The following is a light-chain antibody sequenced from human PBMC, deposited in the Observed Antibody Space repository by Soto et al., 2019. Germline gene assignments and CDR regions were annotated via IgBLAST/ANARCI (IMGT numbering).Light chain of an antibody. CDR2: QAS. V-gene: IGKV1-5*03. CDR1: QNIGSW. Sequence: DIQMTQSPSTLSASVRDRVTITCRASQNIGSWLAWFQLKPGNAPKLLIYQASILQSGVPSRFSGSGSGTEFSLTISSLQPDDSASYFCQQYHDYPVTFGQGTKLDI. J-gene: IGKJ2*01. CDR3: QQYHDYPVT.